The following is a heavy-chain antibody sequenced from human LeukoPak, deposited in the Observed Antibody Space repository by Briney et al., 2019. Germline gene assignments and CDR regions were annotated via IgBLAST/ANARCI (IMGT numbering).Heavy chain of an antibody. Sequence: PGGSLRLSCAASGFTFSSYAMHWVRQAPGKGLEWVAVISYDGSNKYYADSVKGRFTISRDNSKNTLYLQMNSLRAEDTAVYYCARDPSSGHFDYWGQGTLVTVSS. CDR2: ISYDGSNK. V-gene: IGHV3-30*04. CDR3: ARDPSSGHFDY. D-gene: IGHD6-19*01. CDR1: GFTFSSYA. J-gene: IGHJ4*02.